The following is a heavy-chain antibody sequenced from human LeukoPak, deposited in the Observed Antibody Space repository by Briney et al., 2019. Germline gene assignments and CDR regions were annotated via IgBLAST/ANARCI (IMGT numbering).Heavy chain of an antibody. V-gene: IGHV3-30-3*01. CDR2: TDGTNK. CDR3: AKDLIAGPPDYFDY. CDR1: GFTFTIHA. D-gene: IGHD2-21*01. J-gene: IGHJ4*02. Sequence: PGRSLRLSCAASGFTFTIHAVHWVRQAPGKGLEWVAVTDGTNKFYSDSARGRLTISGDTSKNTIYLQMNSLRPEDTAMYYCAKDLIAGPPDYFDYWGQGTLVSVSS.